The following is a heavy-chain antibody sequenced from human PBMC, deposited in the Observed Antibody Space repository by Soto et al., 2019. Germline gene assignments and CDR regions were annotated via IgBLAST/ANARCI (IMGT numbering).Heavy chain of an antibody. J-gene: IGHJ5*02. D-gene: IGHD2-15*01. CDR2: FDPEDGET. Sequence: QVPLVQSGAEVKKPGASVKVSCKVSGYTLTELSMHWVRQAPGKGLEWMGGFDPEDGETIYAQKFQGRVTMTEDTSTDTAYMELSSLRSEDTAVYYCATDLPYCSGGSCYSNWFDPWGQGTLVTVSS. V-gene: IGHV1-24*01. CDR1: GYTLTELS. CDR3: ATDLPYCSGGSCYSNWFDP.